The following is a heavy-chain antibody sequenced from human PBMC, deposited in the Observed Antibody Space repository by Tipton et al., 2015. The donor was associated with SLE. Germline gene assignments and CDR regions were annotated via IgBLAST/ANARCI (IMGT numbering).Heavy chain of an antibody. CDR2: INHTGGT. V-gene: IGHV4-34*01. J-gene: IGHJ6*01. Sequence: TLSLTCAVYGGSFSGYYWSWIRQPPGKGLEWIGEINHTGGTNYKLSLKSRITLSVDASKNQFSLKLSSVTAADTAVYYCARAFGYDYYYYYGMDVWGQGTTVTVSS. D-gene: IGHD5-12*01. CDR1: GGSFSGYY. CDR3: ARAFGYDYYYYYGMDV.